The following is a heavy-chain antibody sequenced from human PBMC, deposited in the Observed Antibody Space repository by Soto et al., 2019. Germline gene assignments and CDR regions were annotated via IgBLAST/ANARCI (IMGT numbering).Heavy chain of an antibody. CDR3: ARGLDTAMVVFDN. D-gene: IGHD5-18*01. CDR1: GGSISSGDYY. Sequence: PSETLSLTCTVSGGSISSGDYYWSWIRQPPGKGLEWIGYIYYSGSTYYNPSLKSRVTISVDTSKNQFSLKLSSVTAADTAVYYCARGLDTAMVVFDNWGQGTLVTVSS. V-gene: IGHV4-30-4*01. J-gene: IGHJ4*02. CDR2: IYYSGST.